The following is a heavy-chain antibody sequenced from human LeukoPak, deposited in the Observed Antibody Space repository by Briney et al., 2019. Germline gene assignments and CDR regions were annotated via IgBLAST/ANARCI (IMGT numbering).Heavy chain of an antibody. J-gene: IGHJ4*02. Sequence: PSETLSLTCTVSGYSISNGYYWGWIRQPPGKGLEWVGSIYHRGSTYYNPSLTSRVTISLDRSKKKFSLKLTSVTAADTAVYFCARGAEYYAIWRGYAGYSDYWGQGISATVSS. CDR3: ARGAEYYAIWRGYAGYSDY. CDR2: IYHRGST. CDR1: GYSISNGYY. D-gene: IGHD3-3*01. V-gene: IGHV4-38-2*02.